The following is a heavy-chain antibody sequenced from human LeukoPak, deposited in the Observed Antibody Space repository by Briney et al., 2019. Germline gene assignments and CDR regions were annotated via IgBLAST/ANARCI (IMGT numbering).Heavy chain of an antibody. V-gene: IGHV4-59*05. CDR3: ATWVDTAMVLARIDY. CDR2: IYYSGST. D-gene: IGHD5-18*01. Sequence: SETLSLTCTVSGGSITSFYWTWIRQPPGKGLEWIGSIYYSGSTYYNPSLKSRVTISVDTSKNQFSLKLSSVTAADTAVYYCATWVDTAMVLARIDYWGQGTLVTVSS. CDR1: GGSITSFY. J-gene: IGHJ4*02.